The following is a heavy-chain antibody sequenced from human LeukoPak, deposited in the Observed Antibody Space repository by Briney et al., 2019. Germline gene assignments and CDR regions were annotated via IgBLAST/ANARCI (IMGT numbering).Heavy chain of an antibody. CDR3: AKDYTIFGIVIHLFDY. D-gene: IGHD3-3*01. CDR1: GFTFSSYG. Sequence: GRSLRLSCVGTGFTFSSYGMHWVRQAPGKGLEWVAVISYDGSNEDYADSVTGRFNISRDNSKNTLYLQMNSLRPEDTAVYYCAKDYTIFGIVIHLFDYWGQGTLVTVSS. V-gene: IGHV3-30*18. CDR2: ISYDGSNE. J-gene: IGHJ4*02.